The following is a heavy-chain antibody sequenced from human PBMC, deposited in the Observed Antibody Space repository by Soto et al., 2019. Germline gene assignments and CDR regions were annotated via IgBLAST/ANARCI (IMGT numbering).Heavy chain of an antibody. V-gene: IGHV1-18*01. CDR3: ARDLWAYYDILTGYYGPRDAFDI. D-gene: IGHD3-9*01. CDR1: GYTFTSYG. Sequence: ASVKVSCKASGYTFTSYGISWVRQAPGQGLEWMGWISAYNGNTNYAQKLQGRVTMTTDTSTSTAYMELRSLRSDDTAVYYCARDLWAYYDILTGYYGPRDAFDIWGQGTMVTVSS. J-gene: IGHJ3*02. CDR2: ISAYNGNT.